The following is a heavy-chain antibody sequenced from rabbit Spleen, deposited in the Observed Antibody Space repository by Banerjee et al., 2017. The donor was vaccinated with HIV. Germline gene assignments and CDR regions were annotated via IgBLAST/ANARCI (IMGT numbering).Heavy chain of an antibody. V-gene: IGHV1S40*01. D-gene: IGHD1-1*01. CDR3: ARDLTGVIGWNFGW. Sequence: LVESGGGLVKPGASLTLTCTASGFSFSRSYDMCWVRQAPGKGLEWIACIDVVRSGSTYYASWAKGRFTISKISSTTVTLQVTSLTAADTATYFCARDLTGVIGWNFGWWGPGTLVTVS. CDR1: GFSFSRSYD. CDR2: IDVVRSGST. J-gene: IGHJ4*01.